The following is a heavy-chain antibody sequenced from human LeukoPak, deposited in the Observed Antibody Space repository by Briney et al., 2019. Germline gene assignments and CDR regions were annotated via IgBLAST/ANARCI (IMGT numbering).Heavy chain of an antibody. J-gene: IGHJ4*02. Sequence: GGSLRLSCEASGFTFNTYAIYWVRQAPGKGLEWVSGICGSGGCTYYADSVKGRFTISRDNSKNTVYLQMNSLTADDTAVYYCAKTTVGYSSGRYPGWPADCWGQGTLVTVSS. CDR1: GFTFNTYA. D-gene: IGHD6-19*01. V-gene: IGHV3-23*01. CDR2: ICGSGGCT. CDR3: AKTTVGYSSGRYPGWPADC.